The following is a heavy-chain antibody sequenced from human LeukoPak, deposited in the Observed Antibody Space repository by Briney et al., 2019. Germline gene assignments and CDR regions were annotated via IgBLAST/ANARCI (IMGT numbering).Heavy chain of an antibody. Sequence: GGSLRLSCVASGFTFSTYWMSWVRQAPGKGLEWVANIKPDGSEKNYVDSVKGRFIISRDNAKNSLSLQMNSLRAEDTAVYYCTRDWTDTAMGLFDYWGEGTLVTVSS. J-gene: IGHJ4*02. D-gene: IGHD5-18*01. CDR1: GFTFSTYW. CDR3: TRDWTDTAMGLFDY. V-gene: IGHV3-7*01. CDR2: IKPDGSEK.